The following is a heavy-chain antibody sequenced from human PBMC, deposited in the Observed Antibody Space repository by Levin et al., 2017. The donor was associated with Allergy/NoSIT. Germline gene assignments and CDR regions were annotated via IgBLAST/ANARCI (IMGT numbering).Heavy chain of an antibody. V-gene: IGHV3-74*01. CDR1: GFTFSRYW. J-gene: IGHJ4*02. Sequence: HSGGSLRLSCAASGFTFSRYWMHWVRQVPGKGLVWVSRISSDGSSITYADSVKGRLTISRDNAKNTLYLQLDSLRAEDTAVYYCAGDPDSSGYSTFDYWGQGILVTVSS. CDR3: AGDPDSSGYSTFDY. D-gene: IGHD3-22*01. CDR2: ISSDGSSI.